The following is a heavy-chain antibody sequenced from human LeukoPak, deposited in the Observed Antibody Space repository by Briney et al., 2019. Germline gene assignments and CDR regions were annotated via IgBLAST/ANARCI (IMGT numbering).Heavy chain of an antibody. CDR1: GFTFSSYW. D-gene: IGHD6-13*01. J-gene: IGHJ3*02. Sequence: GGSLRLSCAASGFTFSSYWMHWVRQAPGKGLVWVSRTNSDASSTTYADSVKGRFTISRDNAKNTLYLQMNSLRAEDTAVYYCATSSWSDAFDIWGQGTMVTVSS. CDR2: TNSDASST. V-gene: IGHV3-74*01. CDR3: ATSSWSDAFDI.